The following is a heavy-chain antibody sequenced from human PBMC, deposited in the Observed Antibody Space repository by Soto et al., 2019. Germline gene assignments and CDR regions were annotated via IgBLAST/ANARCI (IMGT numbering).Heavy chain of an antibody. D-gene: IGHD6-13*01. CDR2: IYPGDSDT. CDR1: GYSFTSYW. J-gene: IGHJ5*02. CDR3: ARQQGSSSWYVGWFDP. V-gene: IGHV5-51*01. Sequence: EVQLVQSGAEVKKPGESLKISCKGSGYSFTSYWIGWVRQMPGKGLEWMGIIYPGDSDTRYSPSFQGQVTISADKSISTAYLQWSSLKASDTAMYYCARQQGSSSWYVGWFDPWGQGTLVTVSS.